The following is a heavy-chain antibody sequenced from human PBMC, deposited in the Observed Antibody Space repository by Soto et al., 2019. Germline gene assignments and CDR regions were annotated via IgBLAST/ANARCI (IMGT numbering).Heavy chain of an antibody. CDR3: ASRWGGVFDI. D-gene: IGHD1-26*01. V-gene: IGHV4-59*08. CDR1: GGSISSYY. Sequence: QVQLQESGPGLVKPSETLSLTCTVSGGSISSYYWNWIRQPPGKGLEWIGYIYYSGSTNYNPSLKGRVTISVDTSKNQFSLKLSSVTAADTAVYYCASRWGGVFDIWGQGTMVTVSS. CDR2: IYYSGST. J-gene: IGHJ3*02.